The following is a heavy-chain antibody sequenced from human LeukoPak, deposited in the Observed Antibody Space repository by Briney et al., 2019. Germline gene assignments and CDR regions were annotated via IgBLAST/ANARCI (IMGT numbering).Heavy chain of an antibody. Sequence: ASVKVSCKVSGYTLTELSMHWVRQAPGKGLEWMGGFDPEDGETIYAQKFQGRVTMTEDTSTDTAYMELSSLRSEDTAVYYCAIRSSLYDYVWGTYDYWGQGTLVTVSS. CDR3: AIRSSLYDYVWGTYDY. D-gene: IGHD3-16*01. J-gene: IGHJ4*02. CDR2: FDPEDGET. CDR1: GYTLTELS. V-gene: IGHV1-24*01.